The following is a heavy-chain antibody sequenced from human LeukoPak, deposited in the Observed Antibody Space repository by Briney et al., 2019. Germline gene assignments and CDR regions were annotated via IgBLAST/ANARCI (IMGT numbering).Heavy chain of an antibody. J-gene: IGHJ5*02. CDR1: AFTFREYS. D-gene: IGHD2-15*01. V-gene: IGHV3-23*01. CDR2: IRANGRDT. CDR3: ARGGYTTYFDP. Sequence: GGSLRLSCAASAFTFREYSMTWVRQAPGKGLEWVSNIRANGRDTYYTDSVKGRFIISRDNSKNTLYLEMNSLRAEDTAVYYCARGGYTTYFDPWGQGTLVTVSS.